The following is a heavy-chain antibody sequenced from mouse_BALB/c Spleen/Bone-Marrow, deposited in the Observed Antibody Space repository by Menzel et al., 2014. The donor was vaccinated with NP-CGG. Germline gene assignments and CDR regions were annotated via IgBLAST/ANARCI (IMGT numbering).Heavy chain of an antibody. CDR2: IRNKANGYTT. J-gene: IGHJ2*01. V-gene: IGHV7-3*02. Sequence: EVQVVESGGGLVQPVGSLRLSCATSGFTFTDYYMNWVRQPPGKALEWLGFIRNKANGYTTEYSASVKSRFTISRDNSQNILYLQMNTLRADDSATYYCARDKGRVFFDYWGQGTTLTVSS. CDR3: ARDKGRVFFDY. CDR1: GFTFTDYY.